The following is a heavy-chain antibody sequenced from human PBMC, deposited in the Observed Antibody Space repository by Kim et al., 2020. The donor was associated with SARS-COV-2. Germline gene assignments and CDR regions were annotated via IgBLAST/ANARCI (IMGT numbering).Heavy chain of an antibody. V-gene: IGHV4-31*02. J-gene: IGHJ3*02. CDR3: AGLRDDAFDI. CDR2: T. D-gene: IGHD4-17*01. Sequence: TYYNPSLKSRVTISVDTSKNQFSLKLSSVTAADTAVYYCAGLRDDAFDIWGQGTMVTVSS.